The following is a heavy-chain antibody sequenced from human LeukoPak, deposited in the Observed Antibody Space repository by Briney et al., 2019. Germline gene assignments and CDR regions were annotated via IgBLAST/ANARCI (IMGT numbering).Heavy chain of an antibody. D-gene: IGHD3-9*01. V-gene: IGHV4-59*01. CDR2: IHSIGTT. CDR1: GGSISRNY. CDR3: ARTPRSLTGYPYFDY. Sequence: SETLSLTCTVSGGSISRNYWSWIRQTPGKGLEWIGYIHSIGTTNYNPSLKSRVTISVDTSKNQFSLKLSSVTAADTAVYYCARTPRSLTGYPYFDYWGQGTLVTVSS. J-gene: IGHJ4*02.